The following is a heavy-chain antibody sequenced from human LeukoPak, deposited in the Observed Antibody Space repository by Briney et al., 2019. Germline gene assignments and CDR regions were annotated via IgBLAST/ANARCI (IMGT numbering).Heavy chain of an antibody. D-gene: IGHD6-19*01. Sequence: PGGSLRLSCAASGFTFSDYSVHWVRQAPGKGLEGVSSFSSGSTYKYSADSLKGRFTISRDNAKNSLYLQMNSLRAEDSAVYYCTRGPTLIGVAGTWPLDYWGQGTLVTVSS. V-gene: IGHV3-21*01. J-gene: IGHJ4*02. CDR1: GFTFSDYS. CDR3: TRGPTLIGVAGTWPLDY. CDR2: FSSGSTYK.